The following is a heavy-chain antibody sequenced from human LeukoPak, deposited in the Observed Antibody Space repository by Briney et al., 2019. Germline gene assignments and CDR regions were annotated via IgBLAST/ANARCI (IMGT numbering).Heavy chain of an antibody. Sequence: SETLSLTCTVSGGSISAYHWSWIRQPPGKGLEWIGYIHYSGTTDHYPSLKSRVTIALDTSKNQFSLKLNSVTAADTAVYYCARFGTSSSRFFDQWGQGTLVTVSS. D-gene: IGHD6-6*01. J-gene: IGHJ4*02. V-gene: IGHV4-59*01. CDR3: ARFGTSSSRFFDQ. CDR2: IHYSGTT. CDR1: GGSISAYH.